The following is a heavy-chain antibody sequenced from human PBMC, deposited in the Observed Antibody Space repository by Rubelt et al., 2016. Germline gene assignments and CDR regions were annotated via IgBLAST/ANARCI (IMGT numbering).Heavy chain of an antibody. D-gene: IGHD1-7*01. CDR3: ARDLPPFRRYNWNFPLDY. CDR1: GYTFTSYG. Sequence: QVQLVQSGAEVKKPGASVKVSCKASGYTFTSYGISWVRQAPGQWLEWMGWISAYNGNTNYAQKRQGRVTMTTDTSTSTAYMELRSLRSDDTAVYYCARDLPPFRRYNWNFPLDYWGQGTLVTVSS. J-gene: IGHJ4*02. V-gene: IGHV1-18*01. CDR2: ISAYNGNT.